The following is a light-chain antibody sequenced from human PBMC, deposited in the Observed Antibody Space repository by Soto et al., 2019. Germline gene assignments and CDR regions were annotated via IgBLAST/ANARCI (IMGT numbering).Light chain of an antibody. CDR3: QQRSNRPLT. Sequence: ILLTQSPATLSLSPGERATLSCRASQSVRSYLGWYQQKPGQAPRLLIYDTSKRVTGIPARFSGSGSGTDFTLTISSLEPEDSAVYYCQQRSNRPLTFGQGTRLEIK. V-gene: IGKV3-11*01. CDR2: DTS. J-gene: IGKJ5*01. CDR1: QSVRSY.